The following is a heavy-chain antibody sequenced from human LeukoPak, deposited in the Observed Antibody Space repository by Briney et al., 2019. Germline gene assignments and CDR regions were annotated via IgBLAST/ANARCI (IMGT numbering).Heavy chain of an antibody. CDR3: ARGETWFGEFHY. D-gene: IGHD3-10*01. J-gene: IGHJ4*02. CDR1: GFTVSSNY. CDR2: IYSGGST. Sequence: GGSLRLSCAASGFTVSSNYMSWVRQAPGKGLEWVSVIYSGGSTYYADSVKGRLTISRDNSKNTLYLQMNSLRAEDTAVYYCARGETWFGEFHYWDQGTLVTVSS. V-gene: IGHV3-66*01.